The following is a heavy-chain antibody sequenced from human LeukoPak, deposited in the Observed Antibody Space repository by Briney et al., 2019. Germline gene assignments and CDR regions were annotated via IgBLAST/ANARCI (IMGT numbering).Heavy chain of an antibody. V-gene: IGHV1-2*06. CDR2: INPNSGGT. CDR3: ARDERYDFWSGYAAGDDSFDY. Sequence: GASVKVSCKASGYTFTGYYMHWVRQAPGQGLEWMGRINPNSGGTNYAQKFQGRVTMTRDTSISTAYMELRSLRSDDTAVYYCARDERYDFWSGYAAGDDSFDYWGQGTLVTVSS. CDR1: GYTFTGYY. J-gene: IGHJ4*02. D-gene: IGHD3-3*01.